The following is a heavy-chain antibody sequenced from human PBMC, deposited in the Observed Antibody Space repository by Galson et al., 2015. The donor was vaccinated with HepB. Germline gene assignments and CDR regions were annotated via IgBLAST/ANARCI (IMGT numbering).Heavy chain of an antibody. D-gene: IGHD6-13*01. CDR1: GFTFSSYS. CDR3: ARRLTSVGKGFDS. Sequence: SLRLSCAASGFTFSSYSMNWVRQAPGKGLEWVSSISSSSVYIYYADSVTGRVTISRDNANNALFLQMNNLTIDDTALYYCARRLTSVGKGFDSWGQGTVVTVSS. V-gene: IGHV3-21*01. J-gene: IGHJ4*02. CDR2: ISSSSVYI.